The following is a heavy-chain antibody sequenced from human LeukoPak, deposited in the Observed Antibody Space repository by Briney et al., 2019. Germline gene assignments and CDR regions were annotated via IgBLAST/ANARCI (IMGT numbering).Heavy chain of an antibody. CDR2: MNPNSGNT. CDR3: ARDRREYQLRGLSRYFDY. V-gene: IGHV1-8*01. J-gene: IGHJ4*02. D-gene: IGHD2-2*01. Sequence: GASVKVSCKASGYTFTSYDINWVRQATGQGLEWMGWMNPNSGNTGYAQKFQGRVTMTRNTSISTAYMELSSLRSDDTAVYYCARDRREYQLRGLSRYFDYWGQGTLVTVSS. CDR1: GYTFTSYD.